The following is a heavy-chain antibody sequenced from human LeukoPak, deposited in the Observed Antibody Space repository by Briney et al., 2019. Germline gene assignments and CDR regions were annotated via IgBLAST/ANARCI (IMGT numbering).Heavy chain of an antibody. CDR2: IIPIFGTA. CDR1: GGTFSSYA. J-gene: IGHJ6*02. CDR3: ARVRYYDFWSGYYTGQLDV. Sequence: GASVKVSCKASGGTFSSYAISWVRQAPGQGLEWMGGIIPIFGTANYAQKFQGRVTITADESTSTAYMELSSLRSEDTAVYYCARVRYYDFWSGYYTGQLDVWGQGTTVTVSS. D-gene: IGHD3-3*01. V-gene: IGHV1-69*13.